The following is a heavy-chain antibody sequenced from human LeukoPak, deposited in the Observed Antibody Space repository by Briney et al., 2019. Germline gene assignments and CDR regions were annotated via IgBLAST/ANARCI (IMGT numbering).Heavy chain of an antibody. V-gene: IGHV3-74*03. CDR2: INSDGGST. D-gene: IGHD6-13*01. CDR3: ARGLIAAPKGWFDP. Sequence: GGSLRLSCAASGFTFSTYWMHWVRQAPGKGLTWVSRINSDGGSTTYADSVKGRFTISRDNAKNTLYLQMNSLGAEDTAVYYCARGLIAAPKGWFDPWGQGTLVTVSS. CDR1: GFTFSTYW. J-gene: IGHJ5*02.